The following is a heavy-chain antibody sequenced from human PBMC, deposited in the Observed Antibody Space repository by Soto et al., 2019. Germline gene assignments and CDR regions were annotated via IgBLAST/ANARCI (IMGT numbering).Heavy chain of an antibody. V-gene: IGHV1-18*01. D-gene: IGHD1-1*01. CDR2: IGADNGDT. Sequence: ASVKVSCKASGYTFSTYGFSWVRQAPGQGLEWMGWIGADNGDTNYAQNFQGRVTMTTDTSTTTSYMELRSLTSDDTAVYFCARDWKGAEGFDPWGQGTLVTVLL. CDR1: GYTFSTYG. J-gene: IGHJ5*02. CDR3: ARDWKGAEGFDP.